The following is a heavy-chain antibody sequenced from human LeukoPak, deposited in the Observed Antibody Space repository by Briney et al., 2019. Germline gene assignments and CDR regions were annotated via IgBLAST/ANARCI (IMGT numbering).Heavy chain of an antibody. V-gene: IGHV4-34*01. J-gene: IGHJ4*02. CDR2: INHSGST. D-gene: IGHD5-24*01. Sequence: PSETLSLTCAVYGGSFSGYYWSWIRQPPGKGLEWIGEINHSGSTNYNPSLKSRVTISVDTSKNQFSLKLSSVTAADTAVYHCARGGGYKGTDYWGQGTLVTVSS. CDR3: ARGGGYKGTDY. CDR1: GGSFSGYY.